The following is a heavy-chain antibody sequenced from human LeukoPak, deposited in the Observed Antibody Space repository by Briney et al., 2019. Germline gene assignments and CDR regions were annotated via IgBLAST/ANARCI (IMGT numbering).Heavy chain of an antibody. CDR1: GGTFSSYA. D-gene: IGHD5-18*01. CDR2: IIPIFGTA. J-gene: IGHJ5*02. Sequence: GASVKVSCKASGGTFSSYAISWVRQAPGQGLEWMGGIIPIFGTANYAQKFQGRVTITADESTSAAYMELSSLRSEDTAVYYCARDLRNTAIPWGQGTLVTVSS. V-gene: IGHV1-69*13. CDR3: ARDLRNTAIP.